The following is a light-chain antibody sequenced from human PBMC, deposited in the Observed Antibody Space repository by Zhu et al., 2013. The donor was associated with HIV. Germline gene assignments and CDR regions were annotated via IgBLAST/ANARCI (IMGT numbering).Light chain of an antibody. CDR3: QQYGSSPGT. CDR2: GAS. Sequence: EIVLTQSPGTLSLSPGERATLSCRASENIRSGYLAWFQQKPGQAPRLLIYGASSRATGIPDRFSGSGSGTDFTLTISRVEPEDFAVYYCQQYGSSPGTFGQGTKVEIK. V-gene: IGKV3-20*01. CDR1: ENIRSGY. J-gene: IGKJ1*01.